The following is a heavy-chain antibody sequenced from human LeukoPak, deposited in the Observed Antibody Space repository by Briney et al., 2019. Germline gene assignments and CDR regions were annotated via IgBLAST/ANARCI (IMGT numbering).Heavy chain of an antibody. CDR2: FDPEDGET. CDR3: ASMVRGVILPFDY. V-gene: IGHV1-24*01. Sequence: GASVKVSCKVSGYTLTELSMHWVRQAPGKGREWMGGFDPEDGETIYAQKFQGRVTITEDTSTDTAYMELSSLRSEDTAVYYCASMVRGVILPFDYWGQGTLVTVSS. CDR1: GYTLTELS. J-gene: IGHJ4*02. D-gene: IGHD3-10*01.